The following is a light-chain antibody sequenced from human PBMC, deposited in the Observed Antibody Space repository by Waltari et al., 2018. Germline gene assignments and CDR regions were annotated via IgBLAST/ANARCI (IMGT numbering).Light chain of an antibody. CDR3: ATWDSGPKAVV. J-gene: IGLJ2*01. V-gene: IGLV1-51*01. Sequence: QSVLTQPPSVSAAPGQTVTISCSGSNSNMGTNHASWYRQVPGRPPKLLIYDTVSRPSAIPHRFSGSNACPSPTLDVTGLQPGDEAGYYCATWDSGPKAVVFGVGTRLTVL. CDR2: DTV. CDR1: NSNMGTNH.